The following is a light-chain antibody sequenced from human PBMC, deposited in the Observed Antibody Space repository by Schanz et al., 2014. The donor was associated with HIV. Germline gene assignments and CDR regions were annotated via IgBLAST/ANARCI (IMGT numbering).Light chain of an antibody. CDR2: EVN. V-gene: IGLV2-8*01. Sequence: QSVLTQPPSASGSPGQSVTISCTGTSGDVGGYDYVSWYQQHPGKAPKLIISEVNKRPSGVPDRFSGSKSGNTASLTVSGLQADDEADYYCSSYAGSYTFYVFGTGTKLTVL. J-gene: IGLJ1*01. CDR3: SSYAGSYTFYV. CDR1: SGDVGGYDY.